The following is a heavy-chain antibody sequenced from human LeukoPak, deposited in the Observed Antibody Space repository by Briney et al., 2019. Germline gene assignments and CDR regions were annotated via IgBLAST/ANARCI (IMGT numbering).Heavy chain of an antibody. V-gene: IGHV1-8*01. CDR2: MNPNSGNT. CDR3: VRARITIFGVVISDWFDP. J-gene: IGHJ5*02. Sequence: ASVKVSCKASGYTFTSYDINWVRQATGQGLEWMGWMNPNSGNTSYAQKFQGRVTMTRNTSISTAYMELSSLRSEDTAVYYCVRARITIFGVVISDWFDPWGQGTLVTVSS. CDR1: GYTFTSYD. D-gene: IGHD3-3*01.